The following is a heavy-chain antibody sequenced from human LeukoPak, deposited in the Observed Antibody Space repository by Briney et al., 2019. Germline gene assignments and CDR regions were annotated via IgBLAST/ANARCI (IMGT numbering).Heavy chain of an antibody. V-gene: IGHV4-59*01. J-gene: IGHJ4*02. Sequence: PSETLSLTCNVSGASISDYYWSWVRQSPEKGLEWIACLYYSGSSHYNPSLRSRVAISGDTSKNQFSLKLTAVTAADTAVYYCAGGWSYFDYWGQGTLVTVSS. CDR2: LYYSGSS. CDR1: GASISDYY. D-gene: IGHD2-15*01. CDR3: AGGWSYFDY.